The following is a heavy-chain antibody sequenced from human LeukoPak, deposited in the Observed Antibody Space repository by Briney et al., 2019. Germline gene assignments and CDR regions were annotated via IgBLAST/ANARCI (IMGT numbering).Heavy chain of an antibody. Sequence: GASVKVSCKASGYTFTSYAMNWVRQAPGQGLEWMGWINPNSGGTNYAQKFQGRVTMTRDTSISTAYMELSRLRSDDTAVYYCARGDYYYDSRENWFDPWGQGTLVTVSS. CDR2: INPNSGGT. CDR1: GYTFTSYA. D-gene: IGHD3-22*01. J-gene: IGHJ5*02. V-gene: IGHV1-2*02. CDR3: ARGDYYYDSRENWFDP.